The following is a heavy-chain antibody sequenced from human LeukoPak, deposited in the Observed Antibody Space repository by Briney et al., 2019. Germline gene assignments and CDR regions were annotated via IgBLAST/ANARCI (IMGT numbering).Heavy chain of an antibody. J-gene: IGHJ4*02. V-gene: IGHV3-7*01. CDR1: GFTFSSYW. CDR2: IKQDGSEK. D-gene: IGHD2-2*01. Sequence: GGSLRLSCAASGFTFSSYWMSWVRQAPGKGLEWVANIKQDGSEKYYLDSVKGRFTISRDNAKSSMSLQMNTLRVEDTAVYYCARDGDGVSAMPFDYWGQGTLVTVSS. CDR3: ARDGDGVSAMPFDY.